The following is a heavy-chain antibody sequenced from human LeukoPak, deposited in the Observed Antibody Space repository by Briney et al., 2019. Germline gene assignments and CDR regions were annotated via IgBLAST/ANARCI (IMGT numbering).Heavy chain of an antibody. CDR3: ARDGSSGYYYWFDP. J-gene: IGHJ5*02. V-gene: IGHV4-59*01. D-gene: IGHD3-22*01. CDR2: IYDSGST. Sequence: SSETLSLTCAVYGGSFSGYYWSWIRQPPGKGLEWIGYIYDSGSTNYNPSLKSRVTISVDTSKNQFSLKLSSVTAADTAVYYCARDGSSGYYYWFDPWGQGTLVTVSS. CDR1: GGSFSGYY.